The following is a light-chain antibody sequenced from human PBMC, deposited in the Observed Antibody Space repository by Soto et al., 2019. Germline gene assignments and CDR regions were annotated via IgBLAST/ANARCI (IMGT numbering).Light chain of an antibody. J-gene: IGKJ5*01. V-gene: IGKV3-15*01. Sequence: EIVMTQSPATLSVTPGESATLSCRASQSITNNLAWYQQRPGQPPRLLIYNAFTRATGIPARFSGSVSATEFTLTISSLQSEDFAIYYCQQYNNWPPYTFGQGTRLENK. CDR2: NAF. CDR1: QSITNN. CDR3: QQYNNWPPYT.